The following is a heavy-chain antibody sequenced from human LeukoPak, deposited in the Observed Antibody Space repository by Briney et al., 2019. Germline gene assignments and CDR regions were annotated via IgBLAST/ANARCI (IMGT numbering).Heavy chain of an antibody. CDR1: GFTFSSYA. CDR3: AKGPGYSSSFDY. J-gene: IGHJ4*02. Sequence: GSLRLSCAASGFTFSSYAMSWVRQAPGKGLEWVSAISGSGGSTYYADSVKGRFTISRDNAKNSLYLQMNSLRAEDTALYYCAKGPGYSSSFDYWGQGTLVTVSS. CDR2: ISGSGGST. D-gene: IGHD6-13*01. V-gene: IGHV3-23*01.